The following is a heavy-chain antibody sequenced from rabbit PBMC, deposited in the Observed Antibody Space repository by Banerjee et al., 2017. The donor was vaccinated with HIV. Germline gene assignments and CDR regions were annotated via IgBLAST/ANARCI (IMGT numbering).Heavy chain of an antibody. CDR3: ARDRDGDAGYGSLAL. CDR1: GFSFSNRYV. CDR2: INTSSGNT. V-gene: IGHV1S45*01. D-gene: IGHD7-1*01. J-gene: IGHJ3*01. Sequence: QEQLEESGGGLVKPEGSLTLTCKASGFSFSNRYVMCWVRQAPGKGLEWIACINTSSGNTVYASWAKGRFTISKTSSTTVTLQMTSLTVADTATYFCARDRDGDAGYGSLALWGQGTLVTVS.